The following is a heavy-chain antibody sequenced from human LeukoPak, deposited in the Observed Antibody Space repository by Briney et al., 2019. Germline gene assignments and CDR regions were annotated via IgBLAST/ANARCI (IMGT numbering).Heavy chain of an antibody. V-gene: IGHV3-66*01. CDR2: IYSGGST. D-gene: IGHD2-15*01. CDR1: GFSVSSNY. Sequence: GGSLRLSCAASGFSVSSNYMTWVRQAPGKGLEWVSVIYSGGSTNYADSVKGRFTLSRDNSKNTLYLQMNSLRAEDTAVYYCGGGRRPAAGRGQGTLVTVSS. J-gene: IGHJ4*02. CDR3: GGGRRPAAG.